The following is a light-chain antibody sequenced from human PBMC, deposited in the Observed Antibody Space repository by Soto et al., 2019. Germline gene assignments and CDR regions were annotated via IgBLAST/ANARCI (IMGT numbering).Light chain of an antibody. CDR2: AAS. CDR3: QQSYSTPLT. CDR1: QSISSY. J-gene: IGKJ3*01. Sequence: DIQMTQSPSSLSASVGDRVNITCRASQSISSYLNWYQQKPGKAPKLLIYAASSLQSGVPSRFSGSGSGTDFTLTISSLQPEDFATYYCQQSYSTPLTFGPVTKVDI. V-gene: IGKV1-39*01.